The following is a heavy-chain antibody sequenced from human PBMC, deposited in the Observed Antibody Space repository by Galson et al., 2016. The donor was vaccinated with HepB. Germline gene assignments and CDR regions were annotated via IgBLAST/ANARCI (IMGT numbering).Heavy chain of an antibody. J-gene: IGHJ4*02. CDR2: MSHDGGNT. CDR3: AKGLSPYYGGPEY. D-gene: IGHD2-21*01. Sequence: SLRLSCAASGFTFNNYGMHWVRQAPGKGLEWVAVMSHDGGNTYFADSVKGRFILSRDNSKSTLYLQMNSLKTEDTATYYCAKGLSPYYGGPEYWGQGTLVTVSS. V-gene: IGHV3-30*18. CDR1: GFTFNNYG.